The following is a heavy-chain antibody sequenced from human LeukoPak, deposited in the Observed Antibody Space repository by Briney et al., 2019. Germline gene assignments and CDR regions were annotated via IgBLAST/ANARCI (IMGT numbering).Heavy chain of an antibody. V-gene: IGHV4-59*11. Sequence: SETLSLTCTVSGASIRSHYWSWIRQPPGKGLEWVASIFDNGSTNDNRSLKSRVTISLDTSNNQFSLTVNSVTAADTAVYYCAMETGDGTSFEYWGQGTLVTVSS. CDR1: GASIRSHY. D-gene: IGHD6-19*01. CDR3: AMETGDGTSFEY. J-gene: IGHJ4*02. CDR2: IFDNGST.